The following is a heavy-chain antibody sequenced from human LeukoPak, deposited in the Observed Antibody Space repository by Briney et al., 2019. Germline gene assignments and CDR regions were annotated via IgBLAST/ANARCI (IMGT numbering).Heavy chain of an antibody. CDR2: IWYDGSNK. CDR3: ASSITGTTNIGIDY. Sequence: GWSLRLSCLASGFTFSSYGMHWVRQAAGRGLEWVAVIWYDGSNKYYADSVNGRFTIYRDNSKNTLYLQMNSLRAEDTAVYYCASSITGTTNIGIDYWGQGTLVTVSS. CDR1: GFTFSSYG. D-gene: IGHD1-20*01. J-gene: IGHJ4*02. V-gene: IGHV3-33*01.